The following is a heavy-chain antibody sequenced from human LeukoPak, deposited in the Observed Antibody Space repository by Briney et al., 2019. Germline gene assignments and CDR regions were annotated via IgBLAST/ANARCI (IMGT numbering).Heavy chain of an antibody. CDR2: INPNSGGT. J-gene: IGHJ3*02. CDR1: GYTFTGYY. Sequence: GASVKVSCKASGYTFTGYYMHWVRQAPGQGLEWMGWINPNSGGTNYAQKFQGRVTMTRDTSISTAYMELSRLRSDDTAVYYCARDFVHYYDSSGFKDLGAFDIWGQGTMVTVSS. D-gene: IGHD3-22*01. CDR3: ARDFVHYYDSSGFKDLGAFDI. V-gene: IGHV1-2*02.